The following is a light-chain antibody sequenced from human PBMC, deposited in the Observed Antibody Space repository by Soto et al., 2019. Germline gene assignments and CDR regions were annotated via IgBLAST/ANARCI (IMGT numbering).Light chain of an antibody. V-gene: IGLV2-14*01. CDR3: ISYSDYSLVI. Sequence: QSVLTQPASVSGSPGQSITISCTGTSSDIGYYNYVSWYQQRPGKAPKLILYEVTNRPSGVSNRFAGSKSGNTASLTISGLQAEDEADDHCISYSDYSLVIFGGGTKLTVL. CDR2: EVT. J-gene: IGLJ2*01. CDR1: SSDIGYYNY.